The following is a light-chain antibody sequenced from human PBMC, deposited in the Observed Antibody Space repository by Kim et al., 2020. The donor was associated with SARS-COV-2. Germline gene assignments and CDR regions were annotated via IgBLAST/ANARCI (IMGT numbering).Light chain of an antibody. CDR1: SLRNYY. Sequence: SSELTQDPAVSVALGQTLRITCQEDSLRNYYASWYQQKPGQAPVLVIYGKNNRPSGIPDRFSGSSSGNTASLTITGAQAEDEADYYCNSRDSSSNHRVFGEGTQLTVL. V-gene: IGLV3-19*01. J-gene: IGLJ3*02. CDR2: GKN. CDR3: NSRDSSSNHRV.